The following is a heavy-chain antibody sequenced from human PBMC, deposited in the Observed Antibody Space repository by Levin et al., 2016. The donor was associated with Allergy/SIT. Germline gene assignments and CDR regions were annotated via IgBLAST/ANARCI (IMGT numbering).Heavy chain of an antibody. J-gene: IGHJ1*01. CDR2: IYYSGST. D-gene: IGHD3-22*01. CDR3: ARGLDYYDSSGYSTFAEYFQH. V-gene: IGHV4-59*13. Sequence: SETPSLTCTVSGGSISSYYWSWIRQPPGKGLEWIGYIYYSGSTNYNPSLKSRVTISVDTSKNQFSLKLSSVTAADTAVYYCARGLDYYDSSGYSTFAEYFQHWGQGTLVTVSS. CDR1: GGSISSYY.